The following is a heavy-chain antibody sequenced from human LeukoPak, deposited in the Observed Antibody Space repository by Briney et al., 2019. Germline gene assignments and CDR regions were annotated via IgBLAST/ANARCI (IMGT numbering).Heavy chain of an antibody. CDR1: GYPSISFW. CDR3: ARIGYYYYYYGMDV. CDR2: IYPGDSDT. V-gene: IGHV5-51*01. J-gene: IGHJ6*02. Sequence: GESLKISCRTSGYPSISFWVGWVRQMPGKGLEWMAIIYPGDSDTIYNPSLQGQVTISADNSLTTAYLEWSSLKASDTAMYYCARIGYYYYYYGMDVWGQGTTVTVSS. D-gene: IGHD2-15*01.